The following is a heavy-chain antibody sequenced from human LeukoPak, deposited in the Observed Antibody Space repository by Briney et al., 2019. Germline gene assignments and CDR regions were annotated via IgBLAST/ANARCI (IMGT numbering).Heavy chain of an antibody. J-gene: IGHJ5*02. CDR1: GDSFCGDY. CDR3: ARGDRVRYCSSTSCYRTYNWFDP. CDR2: INHSGST. Sequence: PSGTLSLTCAVYGDSFCGDYWSWIRDPPGKRRGWVGEINHSGSTNYNTSLKSRVTISVDTSKNQFSLKLSSVTAADTAVYYCARGDRVRYCSSTSCYRTYNWFDPWGQGTLVTVSS. D-gene: IGHD2-2*02. V-gene: IGHV4-34*01.